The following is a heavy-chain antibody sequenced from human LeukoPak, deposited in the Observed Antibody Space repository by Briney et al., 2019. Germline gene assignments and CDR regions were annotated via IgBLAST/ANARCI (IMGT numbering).Heavy chain of an antibody. CDR3: ARGDKFSGDY. J-gene: IGHJ4*02. CDR1: GFTFSTYW. D-gene: IGHD2-15*01. Sequence: GGSLRLSCAASGFTFSTYWMSWVRQAPGKGLEWVANKHQDGNEKYYVDSVKGRFTISRDNAKNSLYLQMNSLRAEDTAVYYCARGDKFSGDYWGQGTLVTVSS. V-gene: IGHV3-7*04. CDR2: KHQDGNEK.